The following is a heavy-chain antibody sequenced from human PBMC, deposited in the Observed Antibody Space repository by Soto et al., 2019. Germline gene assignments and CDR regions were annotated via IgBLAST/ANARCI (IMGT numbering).Heavy chain of an antibody. D-gene: IGHD6-19*01. J-gene: IGHJ4*02. CDR1: GFTFSSYA. CDR3: ARSIAVAGTGLY. V-gene: IGHV3-30-3*01. Sequence: PGGSLRLSCAASGFTFSSYAMHWIRQAPGKGLEWVAVISYDGSNKYYADSVKGRFTISRDNSKNTLYLQMNSLRAEDTAVYYCARSIAVAGTGLYWGQGTLVTVSS. CDR2: ISYDGSNK.